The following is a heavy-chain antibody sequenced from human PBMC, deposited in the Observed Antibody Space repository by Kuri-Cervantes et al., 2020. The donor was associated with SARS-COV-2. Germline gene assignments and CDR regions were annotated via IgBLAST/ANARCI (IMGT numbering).Heavy chain of an antibody. CDR3: ARDRVGVHDC. D-gene: IGHD2-21*01. Sequence: GGSLRLSCAASGFTLSSYAIHWVRQAPGKGLEWVAFISYDGNTTYYADSVKGRFTISRDNSRNSPFLQMNSLRTEDTAIYYCARDRVGVHDCWGQGTLVTVSS. J-gene: IGHJ4*02. V-gene: IGHV3-30-3*01. CDR1: GFTLSSYA. CDR2: ISYDGNTT.